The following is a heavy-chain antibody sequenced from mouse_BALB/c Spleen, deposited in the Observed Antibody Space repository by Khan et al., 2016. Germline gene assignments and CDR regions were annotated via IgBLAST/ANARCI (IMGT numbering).Heavy chain of an antibody. J-gene: IGHJ3*01. D-gene: IGHD2-3*01. V-gene: IGHV6-6*02. CDR2: IRLKSDNYAT. CDR1: GFTFSSYW. Sequence: EVKLEESGGGLVQPGGSMKLSCVASGFTFSSYWMSWVRQSPEKGLEWVAEIRLKSDNYATHYAESVKGKFTISRADSKSRLYLQMNSLRAEDTGIYYCTFYDGYYVGFAYWGQGTLVTVSA. CDR3: TFYDGYYVGFAY.